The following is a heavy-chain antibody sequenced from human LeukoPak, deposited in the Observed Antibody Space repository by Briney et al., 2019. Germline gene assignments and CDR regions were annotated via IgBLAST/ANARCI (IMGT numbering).Heavy chain of an antibody. Sequence: GGSLRLSCAASGFTFDDYGMTWVRHVPRKGLEWIAEINWIGDTTRYGDSVKGRFTISRDNAKNSLDLQINSLRVEDTAFYYCATNPPGRTYLQDWGQGTLVTVSS. V-gene: IGHV3-20*04. CDR1: GFTFDDYG. D-gene: IGHD1-1*01. CDR2: INWIGDTT. CDR3: ATNPPGRTYLQD. J-gene: IGHJ1*01.